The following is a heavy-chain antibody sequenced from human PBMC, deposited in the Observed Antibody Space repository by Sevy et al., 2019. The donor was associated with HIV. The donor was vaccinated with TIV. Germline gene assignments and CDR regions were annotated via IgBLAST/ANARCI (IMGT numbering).Heavy chain of an antibody. D-gene: IGHD3-16*01. CDR3: ARGESTEYFQH. CDR1: GASISSRVLS. Sequence: SETLSLTCTVSGASISSRVLSWSWIRQPPGKAPEWIGYIYPSGSAYFNPSLKSRVTISMDKSKNHFSLNLTSVTAADTAVYFCARGESTEYFQHWGQGALVTVSS. V-gene: IGHV4-30-2*01. CDR2: IYPSGSA. J-gene: IGHJ1*01.